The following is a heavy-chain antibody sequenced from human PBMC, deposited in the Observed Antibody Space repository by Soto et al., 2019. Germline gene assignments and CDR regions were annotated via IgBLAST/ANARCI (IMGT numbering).Heavy chain of an antibody. CDR1: GFTFSSYW. D-gene: IGHD2-2*01. CDR2: INSDGSST. J-gene: IGHJ4*02. CDR3: ARVPVVVPAAYIDF. Sequence: GGSLRLSCAASGFTFSSYWMHWVRQVPGKGLVWVSRINSDGSSTSYADSVKGRFTISRDNAKNTLYLQMNSLRAEDTAVYYCARVPVVVPAAYIDFWGQGTLVTVSS. V-gene: IGHV3-74*01.